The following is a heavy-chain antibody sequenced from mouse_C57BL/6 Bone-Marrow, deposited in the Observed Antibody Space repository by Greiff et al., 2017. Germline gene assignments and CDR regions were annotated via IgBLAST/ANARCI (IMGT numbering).Heavy chain of an antibody. Sequence: EVHLVESGPGLVKPSQSLSLTCSVTGYSITSGYYWNWIRQFPGNKLEWMGYISYDGSNNYNPSLKNRISITRDTSKNQFFLKLNSVTTEDTATYYCARDRYYGSSYWYFDVWGTGTTVTVSS. CDR2: ISYDGSN. D-gene: IGHD1-1*01. CDR3: ARDRYYGSSYWYFDV. J-gene: IGHJ1*03. CDR1: GYSITSGYY. V-gene: IGHV3-6*01.